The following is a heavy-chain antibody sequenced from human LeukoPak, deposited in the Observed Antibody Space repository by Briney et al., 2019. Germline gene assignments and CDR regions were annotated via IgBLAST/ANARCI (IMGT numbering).Heavy chain of an antibody. Sequence: SETLSLTCTVSGGSISIYYWSWIRQPPGKGLEWIGYVYNSGSTDYNPSLKSRVTISADTSKNQFSLKVDSVTASDTAVYYCVRDRELYYWGQGILVTVSS. CDR3: VRDRELYY. J-gene: IGHJ4*02. CDR2: VYNSGST. D-gene: IGHD1-26*01. V-gene: IGHV4-59*01. CDR1: GGSISIYY.